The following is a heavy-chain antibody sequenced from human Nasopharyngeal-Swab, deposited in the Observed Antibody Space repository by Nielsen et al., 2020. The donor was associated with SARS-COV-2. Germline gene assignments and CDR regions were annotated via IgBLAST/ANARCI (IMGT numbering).Heavy chain of an antibody. Sequence: SETLSLTCTVSGGSISSYYWSWIRQPPGKGLEWIGYIYYSGGTNYNPSLKSRVTISVDTSKNQFSLKLSSVTAADTAVYYCASSSSWAIYYYGMDVWGQGTTVTVSS. J-gene: IGHJ6*02. CDR2: IYYSGGT. V-gene: IGHV4-59*13. CDR3: ASSSSWAIYYYGMDV. D-gene: IGHD6-13*01. CDR1: GGSISSYY.